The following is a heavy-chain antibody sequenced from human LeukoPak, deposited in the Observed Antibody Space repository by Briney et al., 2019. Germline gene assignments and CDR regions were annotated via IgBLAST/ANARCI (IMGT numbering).Heavy chain of an antibody. Sequence: ASVKVSCKASGYTFTGYYMHWVRQAPGQGLEWMGRINPNNGGTDYAQRFQGRVTMTRDTSISTAYMELSRLRSDDTAVYYCAPAYRGFCTYWGQGPLVTVSS. CDR1: GYTFTGYY. V-gene: IGHV1-2*06. J-gene: IGHJ4*02. CDR2: INPNNGGT. D-gene: IGHD2-21*01. CDR3: APAYRGFCTY.